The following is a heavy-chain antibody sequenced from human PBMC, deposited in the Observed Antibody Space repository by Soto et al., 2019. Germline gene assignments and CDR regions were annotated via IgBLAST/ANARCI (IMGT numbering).Heavy chain of an antibody. D-gene: IGHD5-12*01. J-gene: IGHJ3*02. CDR2: IYYSGST. CDR1: GGSISCSSYY. Sequence: PSETLSLTCTVSGGSISCSSYYWGWIRQPPGKGLVWIGSIYYSGSTYHNPSLKSRVTISVDTSKNQFSLKLSSVTAADTAVYYCARQPQGTWLDAFDIWGQGTMVTVSS. V-gene: IGHV4-39*01. CDR3: ARQPQGTWLDAFDI.